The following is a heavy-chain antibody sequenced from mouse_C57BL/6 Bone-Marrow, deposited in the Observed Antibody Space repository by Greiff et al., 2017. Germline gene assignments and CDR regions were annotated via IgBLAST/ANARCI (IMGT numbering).Heavy chain of an antibody. CDR1: GFNIKDDY. CDR2: IDPEIGDT. V-gene: IGHV14-4*01. CDR3: SSYDGNYFDF. D-gene: IGHD2-3*01. Sequence: DVQLQESGAELVRPGASVKLSCTASGFNIKDDYIPWVKQRPEQGLEWIGWIDPEIGDTEYASKLQGKATITSDTSSNTAYLQLSSLTSEDTAVYYCSSYDGNYFDFWGQGTPLTVAS. J-gene: IGHJ2*01.